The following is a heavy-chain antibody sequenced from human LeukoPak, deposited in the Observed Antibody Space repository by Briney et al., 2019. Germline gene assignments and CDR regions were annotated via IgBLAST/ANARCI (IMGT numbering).Heavy chain of an antibody. J-gene: IGHJ5*02. CDR3: ARARSTYAGAPENWFDP. V-gene: IGHV4-30-2*01. D-gene: IGHD2-2*01. CDR2: IYYSGST. Sequence: PSQTLSLTCAVSGGSISSDGYSWSWIRQPPGKGLEWIGYIYYSGSTYYNPSLKSRVTISVDRSKTQFSLKLSSVTAADTAVYYCARARSTYAGAPENWFDPWGQGILVTVSS. CDR1: GGSISSDGYS.